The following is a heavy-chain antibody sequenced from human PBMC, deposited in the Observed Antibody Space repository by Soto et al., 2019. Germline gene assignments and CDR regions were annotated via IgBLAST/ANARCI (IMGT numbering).Heavy chain of an antibody. CDR3: AKLYDSSYFDY. D-gene: IGHD3-22*01. CDR2: FSGSGGST. V-gene: IGHV3-23*01. J-gene: IGHJ4*02. CDR1: GFTFSNFA. Sequence: GGSLRLSCVASGFTFSNFAMSWVRQAPGKGLEWVSGFSGSGGSTDYADSVKGRFTISRDNSKNTLYLQMNSLRAKDTAVYYCAKLYDSSYFDYWGQGTLVTVSS.